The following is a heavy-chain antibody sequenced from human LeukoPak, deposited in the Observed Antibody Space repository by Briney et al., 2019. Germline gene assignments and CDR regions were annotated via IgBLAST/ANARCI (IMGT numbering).Heavy chain of an antibody. Sequence: ASVKVSCKASGGTFSSYAISWVRQAPGQGLEWMGGIIPIFGTANYAQKFQGRVTITADESTSTAYMELSSLRSEDTAVYYCAAEQGEGPIDYWGQGTLVTVSS. J-gene: IGHJ4*02. CDR1: GGTFSSYA. CDR2: IIPIFGTA. V-gene: IGHV1-69*13. CDR3: AAEQGEGPIDY. D-gene: IGHD1/OR15-1a*01.